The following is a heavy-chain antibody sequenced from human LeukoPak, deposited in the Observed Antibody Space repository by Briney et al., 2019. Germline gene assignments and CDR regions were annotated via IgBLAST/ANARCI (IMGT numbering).Heavy chain of an antibody. CDR3: ARDLGQYYDTSDNWFDP. CDR2: ISSSSSYI. Sequence: GGSLRLSCAASGFTFSNYGMNWVRQAPGKGLEWVSSISSSSSYIYYADSVKGRFTISRDNAKNSLYLLMNSLRAEDTAVYYCARDLGQYYDTSDNWFDPWGQGTLVTVSS. D-gene: IGHD3-22*01. V-gene: IGHV3-21*01. CDR1: GFTFSNYG. J-gene: IGHJ5*02.